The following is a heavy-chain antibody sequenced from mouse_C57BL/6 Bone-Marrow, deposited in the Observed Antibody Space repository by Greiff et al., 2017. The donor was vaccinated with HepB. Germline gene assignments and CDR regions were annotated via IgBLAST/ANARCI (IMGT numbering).Heavy chain of an antibody. V-gene: IGHV3-5*01. CDR2: IYYSGTI. CDR3: ARRNYFHWYFDV. Sequence: EVKLQESGPGLVKPSQTVFLTCTVTGISITTGNYRWSWIRQFPGNKLEWIGYIYYSGTITYNPSLTSRTTITRDTPKNQFFLEMNSLTAEDTATYYCARRNYFHWYFDVWGTGTTVTVSS. D-gene: IGHD2-1*01. J-gene: IGHJ1*03. CDR1: GISITTGNYR.